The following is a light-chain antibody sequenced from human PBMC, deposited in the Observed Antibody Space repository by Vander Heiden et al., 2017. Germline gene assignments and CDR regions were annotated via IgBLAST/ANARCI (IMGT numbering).Light chain of an antibody. CDR2: EGS. CDR3: SSYAGSSTVV. J-gene: IGLJ2*01. V-gene: IGLV2-23*01. Sequence: QSALTPPASVSGSPGQSITISCTGTSSDVGSYNLVSWYQQHPGKAPKLMIYEGSKRPSGISNRFAGSKSGNTASLTISGLQAEDDAYYYCSSYAGSSTVVFGGGTKLTVL. CDR1: SSDVGSYNL.